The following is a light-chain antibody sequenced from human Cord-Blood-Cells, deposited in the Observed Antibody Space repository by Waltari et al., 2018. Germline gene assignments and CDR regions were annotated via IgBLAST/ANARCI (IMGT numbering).Light chain of an antibody. J-gene: IGLJ1*01. CDR1: SSAVSGYQY. CDR2: EVS. Sequence: QSALTQPASVSGSPGQSITISCTGTSSAVSGYQYVTWYQQHPGKAPKLLIYEVSNRPSGVSNRFSGSKSGNTASLPISGLQAEDEADYYCSSYTSSSTLVFGTGTKVTVL. V-gene: IGLV2-14*01. CDR3: SSYTSSSTLV.